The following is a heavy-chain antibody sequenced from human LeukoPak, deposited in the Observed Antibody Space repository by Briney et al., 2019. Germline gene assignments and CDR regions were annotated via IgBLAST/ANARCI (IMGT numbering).Heavy chain of an antibody. V-gene: IGHV3-23*01. CDR3: AKQRYSNYGYNWFDP. J-gene: IGHJ5*02. CDR1: GFTFSSYA. Sequence: GGSLRLSCAASGFTFSSYAMSWVRQAPGKGLEWVSAISGSGGSTYCADSVKGRFTISRDNSKNTLYLQMNSLRAEDTAVYYCAKQRYSNYGYNWFDPWGQGTLVTVSS. D-gene: IGHD4-4*01. CDR2: ISGSGGST.